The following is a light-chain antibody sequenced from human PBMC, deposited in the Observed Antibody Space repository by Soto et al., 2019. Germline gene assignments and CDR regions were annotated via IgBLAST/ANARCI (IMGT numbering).Light chain of an antibody. CDR1: QSINTY. J-gene: IGKJ1*01. CDR2: AAS. CDR3: EQSYGSPPT. V-gene: IGKV1-39*01. Sequence: IQMPQSPSSLSASVGDRVTITCRASQSINTYLNWYQQKPGKAPKLLISAASSLQSGVPARFSGSGSGTDFTLIISSVQPEDFATFYCEQSYGSPPTFGQGTKVDIK.